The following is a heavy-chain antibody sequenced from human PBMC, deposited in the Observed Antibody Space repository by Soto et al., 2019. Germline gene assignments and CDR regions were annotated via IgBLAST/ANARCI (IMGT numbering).Heavy chain of an antibody. D-gene: IGHD2-21*01. J-gene: IGHJ4*02. CDR2: IYYTGSA. CDR3: ARADFGDRGLAFDS. Sequence: QVQLLESGPGLVKTSQTLSLTCSVSGGSTGSGGYYWSWVRQHPGKGLEWIGYIYYTGSAYYSPSLKRRVSISVDTSKNQFSLILDAVTVADTAVYYCARADFGDRGLAFDSWGQGILVTVSS. CDR1: GGSTGSGGYY. V-gene: IGHV4-31*03.